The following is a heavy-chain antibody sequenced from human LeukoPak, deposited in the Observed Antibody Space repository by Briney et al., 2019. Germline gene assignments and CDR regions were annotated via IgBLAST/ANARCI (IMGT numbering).Heavy chain of an antibody. Sequence: GGSLRLSCAASGFTFSNYAMHWVRQDPGKGLEYVSGIDTNGGSTYYANSVKGRFTISRDNSKSSLYLQMGSLRAEDMAVYYCARVGLSYDYGDYWGQGTLVTVSS. J-gene: IGHJ4*02. V-gene: IGHV3-64*01. CDR1: GFTFSNYA. CDR2: IDTNGGST. CDR3: ARVGLSYDYGDY. D-gene: IGHD2-2*01.